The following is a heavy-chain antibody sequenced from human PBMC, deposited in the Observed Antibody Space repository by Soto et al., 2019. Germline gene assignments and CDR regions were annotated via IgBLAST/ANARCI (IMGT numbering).Heavy chain of an antibody. CDR2: ISSSSSTI. CDR3: ARDRAAAGNYYYYGMDV. D-gene: IGHD6-13*01. Sequence: ESGGGLVQPGGSLRLSCAASGFTFSSYSMNWVRQAPGKGLEWVSYISSSSSTIYYADSVKGRFTISRDNAKNSLYLQMNSLRDEDTAVYYCARDRAAAGNYYYYGMDVWGQGTTVTVSS. CDR1: GFTFSSYS. J-gene: IGHJ6*02. V-gene: IGHV3-48*02.